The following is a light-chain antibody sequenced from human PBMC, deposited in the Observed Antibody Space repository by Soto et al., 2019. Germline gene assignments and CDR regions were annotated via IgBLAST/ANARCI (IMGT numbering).Light chain of an antibody. V-gene: IGLV2-14*01. CDR2: EVR. CDR3: SSYAGSSNV. Sequence: QSALTQPGSVSGSPGQSITISCSGTSRDVGAYNLVSWYQQRPGKAPKLLIYEVRNRPSGLSYRFSGSKSGNTASLTISSLLPEDEADYFCSSYAGSSNVFGTGTKVTVL. CDR1: SRDVGAYNL. J-gene: IGLJ1*01.